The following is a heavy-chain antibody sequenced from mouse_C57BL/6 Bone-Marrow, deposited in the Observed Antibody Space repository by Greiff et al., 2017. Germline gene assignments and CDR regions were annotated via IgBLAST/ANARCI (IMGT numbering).Heavy chain of an antibody. D-gene: IGHD2-3*01. V-gene: IGHV1-67*01. Sequence: QVQLQQSGPELVRPGASVKISCKASGYTFTDYSMHWVKQSPGQGLEWIGDISPSDGYANYNQKFKDKATLTVDKSSSTAYMQLTRPSSEDSAVYCCASGNGYFFADWGKGTMVTVSA. CDR3: ASGNGYFFAD. CDR2: ISPSDGYA. CDR1: GYTFTDYS. J-gene: IGHJ3*01.